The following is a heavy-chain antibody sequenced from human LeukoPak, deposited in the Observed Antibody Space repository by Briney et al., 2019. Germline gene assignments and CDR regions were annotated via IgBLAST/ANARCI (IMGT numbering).Heavy chain of an antibody. D-gene: IGHD2-2*01. CDR2: INPNSSGT. J-gene: IGHJ4*02. CDR1: GYTFTGYY. CDR3: ASEYCSSTSCYSNYFDY. V-gene: IGHV1-2*02. Sequence: ASVKVSCKASGYTFTGYYMHWVRQAPGQGLEWMGWINPNSSGTNYAQKFQGRVTMTRDTSISTAYMELSRLRSDDTAVYYCASEYCSSTSCYSNYFDYWGQGTLVTVSS.